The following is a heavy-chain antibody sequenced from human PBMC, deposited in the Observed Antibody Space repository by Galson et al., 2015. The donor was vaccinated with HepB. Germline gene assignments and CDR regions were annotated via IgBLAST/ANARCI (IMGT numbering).Heavy chain of an antibody. CDR1: GFTFSSYW. CDR2: IKRDGREK. J-gene: IGHJ5*02. CDR3: ARDNGPSNWNLPFSNWNWFDP. Sequence: SLRLSCAASGFTFSSYWMSWVRQAPGKGLEWVANIKRDGREKHYVDSVKGRFTISRDKAKNSLYLQMNSLRAEDTAVYYCARDNGPSNWNLPFSNWNWFDPWGQGTLVTVSS. D-gene: IGHD1-20*01. V-gene: IGHV3-7*03.